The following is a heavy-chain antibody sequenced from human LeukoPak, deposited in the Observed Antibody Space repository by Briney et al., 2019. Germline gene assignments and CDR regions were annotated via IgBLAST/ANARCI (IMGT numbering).Heavy chain of an antibody. D-gene: IGHD3-16*01. CDR1: GFTFSSYW. CDR3: ARGGGLDV. Sequence: GGSLRLSCAASGFTFSSYWMNWARQATGKGLEWVASINHNGNVNYYVDSVKGRFTISRDNAKNSLYLQMSNLRAEDTAVYFCARGGGLDVWGQGATFTVSS. CDR2: INHNGNVN. V-gene: IGHV3-7*03. J-gene: IGHJ6*02.